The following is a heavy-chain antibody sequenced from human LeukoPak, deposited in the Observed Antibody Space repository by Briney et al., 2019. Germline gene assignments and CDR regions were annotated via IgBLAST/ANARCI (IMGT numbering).Heavy chain of an antibody. CDR3: AKDLDSSGWDRTGDY. V-gene: IGHV3-30*02. D-gene: IGHD6-19*01. CDR2: IYYDSSTE. CDR1: GVALSSYG. J-gene: IGHJ4*02. Sequence: PGGSLRLSCAASGVALSSYGMHWVRQAPRKGLEWVAYIYYDSSTEDYADSVKGRFTISRDNSKNTLYLQMNSLRAEDTAVYYCAKDLDSSGWDRTGDYWGQGTLVTVSS.